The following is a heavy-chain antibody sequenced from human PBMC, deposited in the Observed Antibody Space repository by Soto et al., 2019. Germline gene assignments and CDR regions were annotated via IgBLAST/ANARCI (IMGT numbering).Heavy chain of an antibody. CDR3: ARGDRGGSGSPASYYYSGWDV. J-gene: IGHJ6*02. CDR2: ISAGGDMT. Sequence: DVQLLESGGHWVQPGGSLRLSCSASGFTLSSYAMSWVRQAPGKGLEWVSSISAGGDMTYNSDSVRGRFTISRDNSNNALFLQMHNLRIEDTALYYCARGDRGGSGSPASYYYSGWDVWGQGAKVIGS. V-gene: IGHV3-23*01. CDR1: GFTLSSYA. D-gene: IGHD3-10*01.